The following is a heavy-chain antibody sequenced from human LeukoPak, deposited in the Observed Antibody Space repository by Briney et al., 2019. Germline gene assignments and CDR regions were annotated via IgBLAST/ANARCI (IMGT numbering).Heavy chain of an antibody. CDR2: ISYDGSNK. D-gene: IGHD3-22*01. J-gene: IGHJ4*02. V-gene: IGHV3-30-3*01. CDR1: GFTFSSYA. CDR3: AATWFEGIY. Sequence: GSLRLSCAASGFTFSSYAMHWVRQAPGKGLEWVAVISYDGSNKYYADSVKGRFTISRDNSKDTLYLQMNSLRAEDTAVYYCAATWFEGIYWGQGTLVTVSS.